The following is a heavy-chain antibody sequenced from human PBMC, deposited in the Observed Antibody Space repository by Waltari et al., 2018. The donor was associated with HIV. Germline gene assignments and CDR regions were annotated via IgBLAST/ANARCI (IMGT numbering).Heavy chain of an antibody. CDR1: GFTFSDYW. V-gene: IGHV3-7*01. CDR3: ARDMDSGYKYGADF. J-gene: IGHJ4*02. CDR2: IKHDERQT. Sequence: EVQLVESGGGLVQPGGSLRLSCAASGFTFSDYWMSWGRQAPGKVVEWVANIKHDERQTYYVDAVNGRFTISRDNAKNSLYLQMNRLRAEDTAAYYCARDMDSGYKYGADFWGQGTLVTVSS. D-gene: IGHD5-18*01.